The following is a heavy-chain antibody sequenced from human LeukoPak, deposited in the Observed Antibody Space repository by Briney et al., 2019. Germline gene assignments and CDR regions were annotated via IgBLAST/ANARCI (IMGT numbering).Heavy chain of an antibody. CDR2: IYSGGST. CDR3: AKHKENYGDSCLDDY. CDR1: GFTVSSNY. V-gene: IGHV3-53*01. Sequence: GGSLRLSCAASGFTVSSNYMSWVRQAPGKGLEWVSVIYSGGSTYYADSVKGRLTISRDNSKNTLYLQMNSLRGEDTAVYYCAKHKENYGDSCLDDYWGQGTLVTVSS. J-gene: IGHJ4*02. D-gene: IGHD4-17*01.